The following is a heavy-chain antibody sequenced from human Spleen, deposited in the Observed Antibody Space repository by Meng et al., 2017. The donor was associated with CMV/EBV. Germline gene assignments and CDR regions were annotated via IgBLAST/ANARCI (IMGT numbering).Heavy chain of an antibody. D-gene: IGHD3-3*01. CDR1: GFTFGDYA. V-gene: IGHV3-49*04. CDR2: IRSKAYGGTT. Sequence: GESLKISCTASGFTFGDYAMSWVRQAPGKGLEWVGFIRSKAYGGTTEYAASVKGRFTISRDDSKSIAYLQMNSLKTEDTAVYYCTRGPKEGRFLEWLSEGPFYYYGMDVWGQGTTVTVSS. J-gene: IGHJ6*02. CDR3: TRGPKEGRFLEWLSEGPFYYYGMDV.